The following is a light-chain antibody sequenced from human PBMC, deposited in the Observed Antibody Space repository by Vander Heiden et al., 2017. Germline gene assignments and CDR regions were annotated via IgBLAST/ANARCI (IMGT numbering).Light chain of an antibody. CDR3: QQYNNWPDT. CDR1: QSVSSN. V-gene: IGKV3-15*01. CDR2: GAS. J-gene: IGKJ2*01. Sequence: EIVMTQSPATLSVSPGERATLSRRASQSVSSNLAWYQQKPGQAPRLLIYGASTRATGIPARFSGSGSGTEFTLTISSLQSEDFAVYYCQQYNNWPDTFGQGTKLEIK.